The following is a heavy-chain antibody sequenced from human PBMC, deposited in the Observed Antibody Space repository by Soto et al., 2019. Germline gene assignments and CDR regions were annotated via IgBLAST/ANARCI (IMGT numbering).Heavy chain of an antibody. CDR3: ARGIATGQLAP. Sequence: GASVKVSCKASGYTFTRYTMNWVRQAPGQRLEWMGWINPDNGNTKSSQKFQDRVIITRDTSASTAYMDLSSLRSEDTAAYYCARGIATGQLAPWGKGPLVPVSS. J-gene: IGHJ5*02. CDR1: GYTFTRYT. CDR2: INPDNGNT. V-gene: IGHV1-3*01. D-gene: IGHD2-15*01.